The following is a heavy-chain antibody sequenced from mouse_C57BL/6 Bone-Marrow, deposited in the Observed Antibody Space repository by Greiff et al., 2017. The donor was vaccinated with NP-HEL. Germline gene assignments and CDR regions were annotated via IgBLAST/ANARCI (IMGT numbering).Heavy chain of an antibody. V-gene: IGHV1-81*01. CDR2: IYPRSGNT. D-gene: IGHD1-1*01. J-gene: IGHJ1*03. CDR1: GYTFTSYG. CDR3: ARAEYGSRGDFDV. Sequence: VQLQQSGAELARPGASVKLSCKASGYTFTSYGISWVKQRTGQGLEWIGEIYPRSGNTYYNEKFKGKATLTADKSSSTAYMELRSLTSEDSAVYVCARAEYGSRGDFDVWGTGTTVTVSS.